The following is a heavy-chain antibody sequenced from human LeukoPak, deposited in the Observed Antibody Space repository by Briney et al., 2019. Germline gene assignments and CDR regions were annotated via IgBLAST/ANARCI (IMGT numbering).Heavy chain of an antibody. V-gene: IGHV3-30*03. J-gene: IGHJ1*01. Sequence: GGSLRLSCAASGFTFSTHGMHWVRQAPGKGLEWLAVISYDGSNKYYANSVKGRFSISRDNSRNTLYLQMNSLRLEDTAVYYYAREVRRYFQHWGQGTLVTVSS. CDR2: ISYDGSNK. CDR3: AREVRRYFQH. CDR1: GFTFSTHG.